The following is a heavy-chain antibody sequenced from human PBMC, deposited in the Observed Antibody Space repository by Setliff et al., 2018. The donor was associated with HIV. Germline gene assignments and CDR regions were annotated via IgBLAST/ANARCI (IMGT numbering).Heavy chain of an antibody. D-gene: IGHD6-19*01. J-gene: IGHJ5*02. CDR1: GYSINSGFS. Sequence: SETLSLTCAASGYSINSGFSRAWIRQPPGQGPQWIGGIYQSGSIYYNPSLQSRVTISVDSAKNQFSRNLFSVTAADTAVYYCARPRRVRSRAWYWCDIWGQGTPVTVSS. CDR3: ARPRRVRSRAWYWCDI. V-gene: IGHV4-38-2*01. CDR2: IYQSGSI.